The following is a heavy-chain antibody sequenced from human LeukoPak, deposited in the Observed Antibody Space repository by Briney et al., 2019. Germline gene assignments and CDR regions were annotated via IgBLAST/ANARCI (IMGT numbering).Heavy chain of an antibody. V-gene: IGHV3-30*18. D-gene: IGHD2-21*02. J-gene: IGHJ6*02. CDR1: GFTFSSYG. CDR3: AKSLRPGVVTVYYYGMDV. Sequence: GGSLRLFCAASGFTFSSYGMHWVRQAPGKGLEWVAVISYDGSNKYYADSVKGRFTISRDNSKNTLYLQMNSLRAEDTAVYYCAKSLRPGVVTVYYYGMDVWGQGTTVTVSS. CDR2: ISYDGSNK.